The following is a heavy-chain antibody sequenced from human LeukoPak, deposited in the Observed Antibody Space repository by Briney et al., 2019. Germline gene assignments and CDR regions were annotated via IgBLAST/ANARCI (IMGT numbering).Heavy chain of an antibody. Sequence: GGSLRLSCEASGFTFGSYSMNWVRQAPGKGLEWISYISTSTTTIYYANSVKGRFTISRDNAKKSLYLQMNSLRAEDTAVYYCAKLPEAMDYYGSSPFDYWGQGTLVTVSS. CDR2: ISTSTTTI. J-gene: IGHJ4*02. CDR3: AKLPEAMDYYGSSPFDY. V-gene: IGHV3-48*01. D-gene: IGHD3-10*01. CDR1: GFTFGSYS.